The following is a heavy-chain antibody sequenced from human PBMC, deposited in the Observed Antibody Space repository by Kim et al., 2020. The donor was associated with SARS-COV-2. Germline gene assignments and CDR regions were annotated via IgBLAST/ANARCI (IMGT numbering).Heavy chain of an antibody. J-gene: IGHJ4*02. V-gene: IGHV3-48*02. CDR3: ARERDGFDC. CDR2: SSI. Sequence: SSIYYADSVKGRFTISRDNAKNSLYLQMNSLRDEDTAVYYCARERDGFDCWGQGTLVTVSS.